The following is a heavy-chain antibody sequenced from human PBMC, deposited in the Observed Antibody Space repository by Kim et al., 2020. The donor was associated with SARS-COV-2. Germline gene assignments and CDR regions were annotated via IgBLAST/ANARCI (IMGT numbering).Heavy chain of an antibody. V-gene: IGHV3-30*01. CDR2: NK. D-gene: IGHD2-15*01. Sequence: NKYYADSVKGRFTISRDNSKNTLYLQMNSLRAEDTAVYYCARDTSGENDYWGQGTLVTVSS. J-gene: IGHJ4*02. CDR3: ARDTSGENDY.